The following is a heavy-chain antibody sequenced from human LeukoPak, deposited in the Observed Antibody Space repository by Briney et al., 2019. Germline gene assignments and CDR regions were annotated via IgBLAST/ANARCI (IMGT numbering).Heavy chain of an antibody. Sequence: ASVKVSCKASGYTFTGYYMHWVRQASGQGLEWMGWISAYNGNTNYAQKLQGRVTMTTDTSTSTAYMELRSLRSDDTAVYYCARELSSSGLFDYWGQGTLVTVSS. V-gene: IGHV1-18*04. CDR2: ISAYNGNT. CDR3: ARELSSSGLFDY. CDR1: GYTFTGYY. D-gene: IGHD6-19*01. J-gene: IGHJ4*02.